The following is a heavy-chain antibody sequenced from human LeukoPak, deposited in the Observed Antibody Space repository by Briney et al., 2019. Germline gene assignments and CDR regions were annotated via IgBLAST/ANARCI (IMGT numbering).Heavy chain of an antibody. J-gene: IGHJ4*02. Sequence: GGSLRLSCEASGFTFNTYAIYWVRQAPGKGLEWVSGICGSGGCTYYADSVKGRFTISRDNSKNTVYLQMNSLRAEDTAVYYCASASSHRIAAGGDYWGQGTLVTVSS. CDR3: ASASSHRIAAGGDY. CDR2: ICGSGGCT. V-gene: IGHV3-23*01. D-gene: IGHD6-13*01. CDR1: GFTFNTYA.